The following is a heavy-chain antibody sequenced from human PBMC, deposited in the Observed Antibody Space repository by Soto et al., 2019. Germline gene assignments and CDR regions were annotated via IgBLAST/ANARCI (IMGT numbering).Heavy chain of an antibody. J-gene: IGHJ4*02. D-gene: IGHD4-17*01. CDR2: IYPGDSDT. CDR3: ARHLGDYGDLRREDDY. CDR1: GYSFTSYW. V-gene: IGHV5-51*01. Sequence: GESLKISCKGSGYSFTSYWIGWVRQMPGKGLEWMGIIYPGDSDTRYSPSFQGQVTISADKSISTAYLQWSSLKASDTAMYYCARHLGDYGDLRREDDYWGQGTLVTVSS.